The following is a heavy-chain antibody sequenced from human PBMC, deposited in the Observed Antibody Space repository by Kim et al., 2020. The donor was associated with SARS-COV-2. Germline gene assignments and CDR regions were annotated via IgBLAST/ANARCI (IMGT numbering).Heavy chain of an antibody. D-gene: IGHD1-20*01. CDR3: ARDRYVTRTRGFDY. Sequence: GGSLRLSCAASGFTFSSYSMNWVRQAPGKGLEWVSSISSSSSYIYYADSVKGRFTISRDNAKNSLYLQMNSLRAEDTAVYYCARDRYVTRTRGFDYWGQGTLVTVSS. CDR2: ISSSSSYI. CDR1: GFTFSSYS. J-gene: IGHJ4*02. V-gene: IGHV3-21*01.